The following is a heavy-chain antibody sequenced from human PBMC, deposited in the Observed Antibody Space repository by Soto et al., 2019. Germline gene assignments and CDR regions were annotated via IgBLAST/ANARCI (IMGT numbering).Heavy chain of an antibody. D-gene: IGHD6-13*01. Sequence: GGSLRLSCAASGFTFSSYSMNWVRQAPGKGLEWVSYISSSSSTIYYADSVKGRFTISGDNAKNSLYLQMNSLRDEDTAVYYCARIEDRYPLYIAAAFDYWGQGTLVTVSS. V-gene: IGHV3-48*02. CDR2: ISSSSSTI. CDR3: ARIEDRYPLYIAAAFDY. CDR1: GFTFSSYS. J-gene: IGHJ4*02.